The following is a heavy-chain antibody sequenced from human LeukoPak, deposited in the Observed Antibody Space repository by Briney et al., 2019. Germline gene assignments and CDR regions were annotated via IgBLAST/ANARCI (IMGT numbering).Heavy chain of an antibody. CDR1: GGSVSSGSYY. CDR3: ASSTRYYDFWSGYYPHGYYYGMDV. CDR2: IYYSGST. D-gene: IGHD3-3*01. J-gene: IGHJ6*02. Sequence: SETLSLTCTVSGGSVSSGSYYWSWIRQHPGKGLEWIGYIYYSGSTYYNPSLKSRVTISVDTSKNQFSLKLSSVTAADTAVYYCASSTRYYDFWSGYYPHGYYYGMDVWGQGTTVTVSS. V-gene: IGHV4-31*03.